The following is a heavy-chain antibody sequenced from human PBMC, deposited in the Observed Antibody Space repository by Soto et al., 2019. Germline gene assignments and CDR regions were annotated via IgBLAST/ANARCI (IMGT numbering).Heavy chain of an antibody. V-gene: IGHV1-69*02. CDR1: GGTFSSYT. CDR3: ASPGYCSGGSCSGVDY. D-gene: IGHD2-15*01. CDR2: IIPILGIA. Sequence: QVQLVQSGAEVKKPGSSVKVSCKASGGTFSSYTISWVRQAPGQGLEWMGRIIPILGIANYAQKFQGRVTSTADKSTSTAYMELSSLRSEDTAVYYCASPGYCSGGSCSGVDYWGQGTLVTVSS. J-gene: IGHJ4*02.